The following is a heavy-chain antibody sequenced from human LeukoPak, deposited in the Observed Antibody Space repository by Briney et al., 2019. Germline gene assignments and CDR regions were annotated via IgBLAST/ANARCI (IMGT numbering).Heavy chain of an antibody. Sequence: GGSLRLSCAASGFTFSSYWLTWVRQAPGKGLEWVANIKQDGSEKFYVDSVKGRFTISRDSAKNSLYLQMNSLRAEDTAVYYCARDYYYGSGSSLDYWGQGTLVTVSS. V-gene: IGHV3-7*01. J-gene: IGHJ4*02. CDR3: ARDYYYGSGSSLDY. CDR1: GFTFSSYW. D-gene: IGHD3-10*01. CDR2: IKQDGSEK.